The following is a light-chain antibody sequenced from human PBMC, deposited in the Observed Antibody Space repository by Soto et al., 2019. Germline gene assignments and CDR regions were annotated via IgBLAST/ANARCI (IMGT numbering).Light chain of an antibody. CDR1: ISDLSIYNY. V-gene: IGLV2-14*01. Sequence: QSPLAQPASVCGSPGQSGTISCTGNISDLSIYNYVSWYQQQPGKAPKLMIYQVTNRPSGVSNRSSGYRYGNTASLTISGLQAEDEADYYCSSYTDSSNYVFGTWTKVTV. CDR2: QVT. J-gene: IGLJ1*01. CDR3: SSYTDSSNYV.